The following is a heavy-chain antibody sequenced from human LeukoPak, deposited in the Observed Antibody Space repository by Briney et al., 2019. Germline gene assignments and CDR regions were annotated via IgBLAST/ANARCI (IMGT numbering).Heavy chain of an antibody. CDR1: GVIVSSNY. CDR2: ISSGGNT. CDR3: AREVRGYYFDY. Sequence: GGSLRLSCAASGVIVSSNYMSWVRQAPGKGLEWVSVISSGGNTYYADSVKGRFTISRDNSKNTLYLQMNGLRAEDTAVYYCAREVRGYYFDYWGQGTLVTVSS. V-gene: IGHV3-53*01. D-gene: IGHD3-22*01. J-gene: IGHJ4*02.